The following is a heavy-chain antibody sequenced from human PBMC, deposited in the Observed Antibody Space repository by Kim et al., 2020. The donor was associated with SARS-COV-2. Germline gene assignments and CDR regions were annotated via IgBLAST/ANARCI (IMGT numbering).Heavy chain of an antibody. D-gene: IGHD3-10*01. CDR3: AREDRGVRGVIDP. V-gene: IGHV4-31*02. J-gene: IGHJ5*02. Sequence: SNPSFKGRVTISVDMSKNQFFLEMRSVTAADTAVYYCAREDRGVRGVIDPWGQGTLVTVSS.